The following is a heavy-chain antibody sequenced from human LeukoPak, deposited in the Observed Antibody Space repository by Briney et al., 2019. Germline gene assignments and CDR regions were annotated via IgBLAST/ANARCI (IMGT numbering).Heavy chain of an antibody. CDR3: AKRSPAGTYYFDY. CDR2: IGASGGTT. CDR1: GFTFSSYS. V-gene: IGHV3-23*01. Sequence: GGSLRLSCAPSGFTFSSYSMSWVRQAPGKGLEWVSGIGASGGTTYYADSVKGRFTISRDNSKNTQYLQMNSLRAEDTAVYYCAKRSPAGTYYFDYWGQGTLVTVSS. D-gene: IGHD1-1*01. J-gene: IGHJ4*02.